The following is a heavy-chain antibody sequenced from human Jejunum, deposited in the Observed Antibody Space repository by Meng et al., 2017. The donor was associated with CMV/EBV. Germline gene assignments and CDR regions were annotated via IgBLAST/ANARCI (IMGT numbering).Heavy chain of an antibody. D-gene: IGHD2-8*01. CDR1: GFTFSSSA. J-gene: IGHJ4*02. V-gene: IGHV3-30*02. Sequence: QVLLVESGGGVVQPGGSLRLSCAASGFTFSSSAMHWVRQPPGKGLGWVSFIAHDGSAKTYTDSVKGRFTISRDDSENTVYLEMNSLRVEDTAVYYCAKDLYYSFDYWGQGTLVTVDS. CDR3: AKDLYYSFDY. CDR2: IAHDGSAK.